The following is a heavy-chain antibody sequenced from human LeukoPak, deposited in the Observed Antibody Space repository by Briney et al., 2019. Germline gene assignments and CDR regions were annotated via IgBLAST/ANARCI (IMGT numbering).Heavy chain of an antibody. J-gene: IGHJ4*02. V-gene: IGHV4-4*07. D-gene: IGHD2-2*01. Sequence: PSETLSLTCTVSGGSISSYFWNWIRQPAGKGLEWIGRVYTSGSTNYNPSLKSRVTLSVDTSKNQFSLKLSSVTAADTAVYYCARAHCTATSCHHFDYWGQGALVTVSS. CDR2: VYTSGST. CDR1: GGSISSYF. CDR3: ARAHCTATSCHHFDY.